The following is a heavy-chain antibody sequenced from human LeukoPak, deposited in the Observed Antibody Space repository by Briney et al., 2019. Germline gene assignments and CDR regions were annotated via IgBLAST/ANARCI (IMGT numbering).Heavy chain of an antibody. CDR1: GYTFTSYD. V-gene: IGHV1-8*03. J-gene: IGHJ3*01. D-gene: IGHD3-22*01. Sequence: ASVKVSCKASGYTFTSYDINWVRQAPGQGLECMGWMNPNSGNTVYAQKFQGRVTITRNTSISTAYMELSSLRSEDTAVYYCARPGDYYDSSGYYAYTLWGQGTMVTVSS. CDR3: ARPGDYYDSSGYYAYTL. CDR2: MNPNSGNT.